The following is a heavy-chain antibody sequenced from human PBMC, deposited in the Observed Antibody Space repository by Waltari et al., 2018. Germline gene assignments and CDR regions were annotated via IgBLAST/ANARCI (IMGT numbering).Heavy chain of an antibody. CDR1: GFRFDDYA. V-gene: IGHV3-9*01. Sequence: EVQLVTSGGGLVQPGRSLRLACVGSGFRFDDYAMYWVRQRPGKGLEWLAGRGGNRGAIGYADSVRGRFSTYRDNARKSLYLQMGRLRPEDTALYYCVKGGWGFGAFYEQHWGQGIQVTVSS. CDR3: VKGGWGFGAFYEQH. CDR2: RGGNRGAI. D-gene: IGHD3-10*01. J-gene: IGHJ4*02.